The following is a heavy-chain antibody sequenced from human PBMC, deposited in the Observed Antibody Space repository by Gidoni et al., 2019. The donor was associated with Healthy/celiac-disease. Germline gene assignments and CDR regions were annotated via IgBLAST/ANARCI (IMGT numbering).Heavy chain of an antibody. Sequence: QVQLVESGGGVVQPGRSLRLSCAASGFTFSSYGMHWVRQAPGKGLEWVAVIWYDGSNKYYADSVKGRFTISRDNSKNTLYLQMNSLRAEDTAVYYCARDNTMVRGVIMYNWFDPWGQGTLVTVSS. D-gene: IGHD3-10*01. CDR3: ARDNTMVRGVIMYNWFDP. CDR1: GFTFSSYG. CDR2: IWYDGSNK. V-gene: IGHV3-33*01. J-gene: IGHJ5*02.